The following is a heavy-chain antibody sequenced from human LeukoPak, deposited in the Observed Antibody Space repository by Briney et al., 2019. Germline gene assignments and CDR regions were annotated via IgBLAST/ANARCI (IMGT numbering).Heavy chain of an antibody. CDR3: ARSYSSTWSNWFDP. Sequence: SETLSLTCTVSGGSISSYYWSWLRQPPGKGLEWIGYIFYSENTNYNPSLTSRVTISVDTSKNQFSLKLSSVTAADTAVYYCARSYSSTWSNWFDPWGQGTLVTVSS. V-gene: IGHV4-59*01. J-gene: IGHJ5*02. CDR1: GGSISSYY. CDR2: IFYSENT. D-gene: IGHD6-13*01.